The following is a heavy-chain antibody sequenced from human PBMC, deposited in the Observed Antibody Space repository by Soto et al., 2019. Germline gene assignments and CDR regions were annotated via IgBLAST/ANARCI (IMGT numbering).Heavy chain of an antibody. Sequence: PGGSLRLSCAASGFTFSSYWMHWVRQAPGKGLVWVSRINSDGSSTSYADSVKGRFTISRDNAKNTLYLQMNSLRAEDTAVYYCARDLAAAYYYYGMDVWGQGTTVTVSS. V-gene: IGHV3-74*01. CDR3: ARDLAAAYYYYGMDV. J-gene: IGHJ6*02. D-gene: IGHD2-15*01. CDR2: INSDGSST. CDR1: GFTFSSYW.